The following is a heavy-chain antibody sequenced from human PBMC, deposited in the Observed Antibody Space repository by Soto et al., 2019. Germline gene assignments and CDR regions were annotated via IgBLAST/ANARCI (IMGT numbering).Heavy chain of an antibody. CDR1: GGSFIGYY. Sequence: SEALCLTCTGYGGSFIGYYGNWIRQSPGKGLEWIGETNHSGGTNYNPSLKSRVTISVDTSKNQFSLKLSSVTAADTAVYYCARLEGGYYYYFDYWGQGTLVTVSS. CDR2: TNHSGGT. V-gene: IGHV4-34*01. J-gene: IGHJ4*02. CDR3: ARLEGGYYYYFDY. D-gene: IGHD5-12*01.